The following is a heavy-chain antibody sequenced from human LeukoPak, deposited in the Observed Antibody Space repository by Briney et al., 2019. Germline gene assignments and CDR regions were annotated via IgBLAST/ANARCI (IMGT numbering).Heavy chain of an antibody. CDR3: ARASGRGKPWFPLGF. J-gene: IGHJ4*02. CDR2: IYYHGNT. Sequence: PSETLSLTCTVSGVSISSFYWSWLRQPPGKGLEWLGYIYYHGNTNSNPSLKSRHTLAVETSKNQLPLKLIPVPAAETAVYYCARASGRGKPWFPLGFWGQGTLVTVSS. V-gene: IGHV4-59*01. CDR1: GVSISSFY. D-gene: IGHD3-16*01.